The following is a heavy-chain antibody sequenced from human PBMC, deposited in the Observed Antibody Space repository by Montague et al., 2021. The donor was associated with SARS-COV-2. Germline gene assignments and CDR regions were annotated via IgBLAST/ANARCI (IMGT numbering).Heavy chain of an antibody. Sequence: SETLSLTCVVSGDSIITANWWTWVRLPPGKGLVWFGEIYHSGSTNYKPSLQSRVSMSVDKSWNQFSLRMRCVTAADTAADYCASISRNSGCVGVFDIWGQGTLVTVSS. CDR1: GDSIITANW. CDR3: ASISRNSGCVGVFDI. V-gene: IGHV4-4*02. CDR2: IYHSGST. J-gene: IGHJ3*02. D-gene: IGHD3-22*01.